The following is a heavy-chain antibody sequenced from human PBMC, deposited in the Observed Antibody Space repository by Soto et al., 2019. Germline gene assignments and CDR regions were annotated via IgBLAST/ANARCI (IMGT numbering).Heavy chain of an antibody. D-gene: IGHD3-3*01. J-gene: IGHJ6*03. CDR2: ISSSSSYI. CDR3: ARDGAERITIFGVAKYYYYIDV. CDR1: GFTFSSYS. Sequence: EVQLVESGGGLVKPGGSLRLSCAASGFTFSSYSMNWVRQAPGKGLEWVSSISSSSSYIYYADSVKGRFTISRDNAKNTLYLQMNSLRDEDTAVYYCARDGAERITIFGVAKYYYYIDVWGKGTTVTVSS. V-gene: IGHV3-21*04.